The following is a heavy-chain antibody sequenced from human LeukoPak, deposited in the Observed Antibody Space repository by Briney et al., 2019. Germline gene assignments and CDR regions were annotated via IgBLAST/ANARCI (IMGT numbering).Heavy chain of an antibody. D-gene: IGHD2-2*02. CDR2: ISSSSSYI. J-gene: IGHJ5*02. V-gene: IGHV3-21*01. Sequence: GGSLRLSCAASGFTFSSYSMNWVRQAPGKGLEWVSSISSSSSYIYYADSVKGRFTISRDNSRNTLYLQMNTLRAEDTAVYYCARFDCSSTSCYTGWFDPWGQGTLVTVS. CDR1: GFTFSSYS. CDR3: ARFDCSSTSCYTGWFDP.